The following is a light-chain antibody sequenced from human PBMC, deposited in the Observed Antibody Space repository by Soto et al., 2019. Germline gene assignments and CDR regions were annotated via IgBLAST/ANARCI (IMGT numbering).Light chain of an antibody. CDR3: QESYSVPLI. CDR2: AVS. Sequence: IQMTQSPPSLSASVGDRVTITCRASRNIEYYLNWYQQKPGKAPRLLIFAVSSLESGVPSRFSGGGSGTVFSLTIDGLQPDDVGTYYCQESYSVPLIFGPGT. CDR1: RNIEYY. V-gene: IGKV1-39*01. J-gene: IGKJ3*01.